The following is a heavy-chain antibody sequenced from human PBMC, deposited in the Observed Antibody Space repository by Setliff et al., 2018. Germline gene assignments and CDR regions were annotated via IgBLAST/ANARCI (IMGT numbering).Heavy chain of an antibody. CDR3: ARTTGYRLEGDFDY. CDR2: IHDSGNPT. J-gene: IGHJ4*02. CDR1: GFTFSNYY. D-gene: IGHD3-16*01. Sequence: GALRLSCAASGFTFSNYYMTWIRQAPGKGLEWISYIHDSGNPTYYADSVKGRFTVSRDNAKNSLYLQMTSLRAEDTAIYYCARTTGYRLEGDFDYWGQGTLVTVSS. V-gene: IGHV3-11*01.